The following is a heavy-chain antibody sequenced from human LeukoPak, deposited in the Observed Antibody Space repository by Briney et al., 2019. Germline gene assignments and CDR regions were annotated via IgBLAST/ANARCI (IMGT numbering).Heavy chain of an antibody. D-gene: IGHD6-19*01. J-gene: IGHJ4*02. CDR1: GYTFTSYG. Sequence: ASVKVSCKASGYTFTSYGISWVRQAPGQGLEWMGWISAYNDNTNYAQKLQGRVTMTTDTSTSTAYMELRSLRSDDTAVYYCARDPTSLYSSGWYGEFDYWGQGTLVTVSS. CDR2: ISAYNDNT. CDR3: ARDPTSLYSSGWYGEFDY. V-gene: IGHV1-18*01.